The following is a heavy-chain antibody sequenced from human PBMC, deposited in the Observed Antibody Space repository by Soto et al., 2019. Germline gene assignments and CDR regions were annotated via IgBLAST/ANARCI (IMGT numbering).Heavy chain of an antibody. V-gene: IGHV4-31*03. CDR1: GGSISSGGYY. J-gene: IGHJ4*02. CDR3: ARVLGLRLGELSLHSDY. Sequence: QVQLQESGPGLVKPSQTLSLTCTVSGGSISSGGYYWSWIRQHPGKGLEWIGYIYYSGSTYYNPSLKSRVTISVDTSKNQFSLKLSSVTAADTAVYYCARVLGLRLGELSLHSDYWGQGTLVTVSS. CDR2: IYYSGST. D-gene: IGHD3-16*02.